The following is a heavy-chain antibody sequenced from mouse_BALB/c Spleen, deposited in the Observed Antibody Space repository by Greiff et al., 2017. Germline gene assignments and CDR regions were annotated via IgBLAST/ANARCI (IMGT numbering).Heavy chain of an antibody. Sequence: EVQLVESGGGLVKPGGSLKLSCAASGFAFSSYDMSWVRQTPEKRLEWVAYISSGGGSTYYPDTVKGRFTISRDNAKNTLYLQMSSLKSEDTAMYYCARGGITTGSWFAFWGQGTLVTVSA. D-gene: IGHD1-1*01. CDR1: GFAFSSYD. J-gene: IGHJ3*01. CDR3: ARGGITTGSWFAF. V-gene: IGHV5-12-1*01. CDR2: ISSGGGST.